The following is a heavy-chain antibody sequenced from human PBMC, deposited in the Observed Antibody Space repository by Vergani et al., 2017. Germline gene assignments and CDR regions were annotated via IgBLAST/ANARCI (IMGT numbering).Heavy chain of an antibody. CDR3: ARLYGRDSSGSKYFDY. V-gene: IGHV5-51*01. J-gene: IGHJ4*02. Sequence: EVQLVQSGAEVKKPGESLKISCQISGYSFTNYWIGWVRQMPGKGLEWMGIIHPADSDTRYSPSVQGQVTISVDKSNSTAYLQRSSLRASDSAMYYCARLYGRDSSGSKYFDYWGQGTLVTVSS. D-gene: IGHD3-22*01. CDR1: GYSFTNYW. CDR2: IHPADSDT.